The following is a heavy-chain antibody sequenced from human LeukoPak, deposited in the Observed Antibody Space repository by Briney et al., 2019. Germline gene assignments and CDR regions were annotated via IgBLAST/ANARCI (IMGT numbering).Heavy chain of an antibody. D-gene: IGHD3-9*01. CDR3: ARWETNFEGHGEAFDI. V-gene: IGHV5-51*01. J-gene: IGHJ3*02. CDR2: IYPGDSET. Sequence: GESLKISCKASGYTFTNYWIGWVRQLPGKGLEWMGIIYPGDSETKYSPSFQGQVTISADKSINTAYLRWGSLKASDSAIYYCARWETNFEGHGEAFDIWGQGTVVSVSS. CDR1: GYTFTNYW.